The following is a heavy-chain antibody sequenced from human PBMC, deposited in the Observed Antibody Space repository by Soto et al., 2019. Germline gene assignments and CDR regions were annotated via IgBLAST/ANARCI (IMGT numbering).Heavy chain of an antibody. Sequence: QVQLQESGPGLVKPSQTLSLTCTVSGGSISSGGYYWSWIRQHPGKGLEWIGYIYYSGSTYYNPSLKSRVTLSVDTSKNQSSLKLSSVTAADTAVYYCARGGIAARRLGKVGARITFDYWGQGTLVTVSS. CDR1: GGSISSGGYY. V-gene: IGHV4-31*03. D-gene: IGHD6-6*01. J-gene: IGHJ4*02. CDR2: IYYSGST. CDR3: ARGGIAARRLGKVGARITFDY.